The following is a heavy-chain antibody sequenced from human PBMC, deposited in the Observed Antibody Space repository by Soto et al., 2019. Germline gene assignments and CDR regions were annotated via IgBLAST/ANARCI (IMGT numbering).Heavy chain of an antibody. Sequence: SVKVSCKASCYTFTSYGISWVRQAPGQGLEWMGWISAYNGNTNYAQKLQGRVTMTTDTSTSTAYMELRSLRSDDTAVYYCARTPSGSYGYYFDYWGQGTLVTVSS. D-gene: IGHD1-26*01. J-gene: IGHJ4*02. CDR1: CYTFTSYG. CDR2: ISAYNGNT. CDR3: ARTPSGSYGYYFDY. V-gene: IGHV1-18*04.